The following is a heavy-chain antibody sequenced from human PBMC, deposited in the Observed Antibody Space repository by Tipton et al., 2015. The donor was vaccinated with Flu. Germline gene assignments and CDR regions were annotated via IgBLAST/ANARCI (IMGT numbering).Heavy chain of an antibody. J-gene: IGHJ6*02. D-gene: IGHD6-13*01. CDR1: GGSFSGYY. CDR2: INHSGST. Sequence: TLSLTCAVYGGSFSGYYWSWIRQPPGKGLEWIVEINHSGSTNYNPSLKSRVTISVDTSKNQFSLKLSSVTAADTAVYYCARGVNLPAAGTSPRYYYGRDVWGQGTTVPVSS. V-gene: IGHV4-34*01. CDR3: ARGVNLPAAGTSPRYYYGRDV.